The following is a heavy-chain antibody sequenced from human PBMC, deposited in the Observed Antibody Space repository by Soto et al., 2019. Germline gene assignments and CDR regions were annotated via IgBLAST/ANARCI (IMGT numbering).Heavy chain of an antibody. J-gene: IGHJ5*02. V-gene: IGHV1-18*04. D-gene: IGHD6-6*01. CDR1: GYTFTSYG. Sequence: QVQLVQSGAEVKKPGASVKVSCRTSGYTFTSYGISWVRQAPGQGLEWMGWISPYNGKTDYAQKLQGRVTMTTDTSTSTSYMELRSLRSDDTAVYYCARDAIMWGSSSQNWFDPWGQGTLVTVSP. CDR2: ISPYNGKT. CDR3: ARDAIMWGSSSQNWFDP.